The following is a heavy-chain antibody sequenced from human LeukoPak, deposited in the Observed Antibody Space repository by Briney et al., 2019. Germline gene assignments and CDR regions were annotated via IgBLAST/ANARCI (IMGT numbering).Heavy chain of an antibody. V-gene: IGHV4-59*08. CDR3: ARSRIVGAITFDY. Sequence: SETLSLTCTVSGGSISSYYWSWIRQPPGKGLEWVGYIYYSGSTNYNPSLKSRVTISVDTSKNQFSLKLSSVTAADTAVYYCARSRIVGAITFDYWGQGTLVTVSS. J-gene: IGHJ4*02. D-gene: IGHD1-26*01. CDR1: GGSISSYY. CDR2: IYYSGST.